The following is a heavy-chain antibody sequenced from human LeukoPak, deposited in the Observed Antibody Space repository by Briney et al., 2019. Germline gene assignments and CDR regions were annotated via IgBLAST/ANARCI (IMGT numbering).Heavy chain of an antibody. CDR3: ARGYCANGVCYMVDY. Sequence: ASVNVSFKASGYTFTSYYMHWVRQAPGQGLEWMGIINPSGGSTSYAQKFQGRVTMTRDTSTSTVYMELSSLRSEDTAVYYCARGYCANGVCYMVDYWGQGTLVIVSS. CDR2: INPSGGST. V-gene: IGHV1-46*01. J-gene: IGHJ4*02. D-gene: IGHD2-8*01. CDR1: GYTFTSYY.